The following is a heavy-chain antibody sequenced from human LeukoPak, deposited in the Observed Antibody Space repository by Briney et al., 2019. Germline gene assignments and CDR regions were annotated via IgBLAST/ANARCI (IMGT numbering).Heavy chain of an antibody. Sequence: GGSLRLSCAASGFTFSSYAMHWVCQAPGGGLGWVGFISYEGSNKYYADSVKGRFSISRDTSKNTLYLQMNSLRAEDTAVYYCARDGYSGYGVVGHYYFDYWGQGTLVTVPS. V-gene: IGHV3-30*04. J-gene: IGHJ4*02. CDR2: ISYEGSNK. CDR1: GFTFSSYA. D-gene: IGHD5-12*01. CDR3: ARDGYSGYGVVGHYYFDY.